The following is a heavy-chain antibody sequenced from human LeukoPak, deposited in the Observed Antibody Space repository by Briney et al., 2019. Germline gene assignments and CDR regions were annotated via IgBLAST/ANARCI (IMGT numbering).Heavy chain of an antibody. CDR1: GFTFDDYA. J-gene: IGHJ3*02. V-gene: IGHV3-74*01. Sequence: GRSLRLSCAVSGFTFDDYAMHWVRQAPGKGLVWVSRFYSDGSRTNDADSVKGRFTISGDNAKNTQYLQMNSLRAEDTAVYYCARSGRGGAFDIWGQGTMVTVSS. CDR3: ARSGRGGAFDI. CDR2: FYSDGSRT. D-gene: IGHD1-26*01.